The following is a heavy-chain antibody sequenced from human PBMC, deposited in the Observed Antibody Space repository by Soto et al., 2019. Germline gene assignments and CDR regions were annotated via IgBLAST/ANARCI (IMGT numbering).Heavy chain of an antibody. J-gene: IGHJ5*02. CDR1: GYTFTGYY. CDR3: ARATTVTTSEPSKDWFDT. Sequence: GASVKVSCKASGYTFTGYYMHWVRQAPGQGLEWMGWINPNSGGTNYAQKFQGWVTMTRDTSISTAYMELSRLRSDDTAVYYCARATTVTTSEPSKDWFDTWGQGTLVTVSS. D-gene: IGHD4-17*01. V-gene: IGHV1-2*04. CDR2: INPNSGGT.